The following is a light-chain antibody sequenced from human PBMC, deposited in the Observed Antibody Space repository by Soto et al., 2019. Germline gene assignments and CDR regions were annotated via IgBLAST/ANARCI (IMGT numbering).Light chain of an antibody. CDR1: SSDVGNYNL. Sequence: QSALTQPASVSGSPGQSIAISCTGTSSDVGNYNLVSWYQQHSGKAPKLMIYEGTKRPSGVSDRFSGSKSGNTASLTISGLQAEDAADYYCCSYASTGTYVFGTGTKVTVL. CDR2: EGT. J-gene: IGLJ1*01. V-gene: IGLV2-23*01. CDR3: CSYASTGTYV.